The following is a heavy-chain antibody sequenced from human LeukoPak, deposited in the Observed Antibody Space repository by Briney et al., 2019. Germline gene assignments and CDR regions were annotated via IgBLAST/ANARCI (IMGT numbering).Heavy chain of an antibody. J-gene: IGHJ4*02. Sequence: GGSLRLSCAASGFTFSNYGMSWVRQAPGKGLEWVTGINASGGSAYAASVKGRFTISRDNSKNTLYMQMNSLRAEDTALYYCAKEVLDDNWITIDYWGQGILVSVSS. CDR1: GFTFSNYG. V-gene: IGHV3-23*01. CDR3: AKEVLDDNWITIDY. CDR2: INASGGSA. D-gene: IGHD1-1*01.